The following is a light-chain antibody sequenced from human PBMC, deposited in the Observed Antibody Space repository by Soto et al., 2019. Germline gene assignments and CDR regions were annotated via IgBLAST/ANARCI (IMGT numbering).Light chain of an antibody. CDR2: LGS. CDR1: QSLLHSNGYNY. J-gene: IGKJ1*01. CDR3: MQALHTPWT. V-gene: IGKV2-28*01. Sequence: EIVMTQSPLSLPVTPGEPASISCRSSQSLLHSNGYNYLDWYLQKPGQSPQVLIYLGSNRASGVPDRFSGSGSDTDFTLKISRVEAEDVGVYYCMQALHTPWTFGQGTKVEIK.